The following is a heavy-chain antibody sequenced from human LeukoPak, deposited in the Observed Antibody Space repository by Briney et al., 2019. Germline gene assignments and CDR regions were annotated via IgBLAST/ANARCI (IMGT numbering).Heavy chain of an antibody. CDR1: GYTFTGYY. J-gene: IGHJ4*02. Sequence: ASVKVSCKASGYTFTGYYMHWVRQAPGQGLEWMGRINPNSGGTNYAQKFQGRVTMTRGTSISTAYMELSRLRSDDTAVYYCARDEDYHILTGYERFDYWGQGTLVTVSS. CDR3: ARDEDYHILTGYERFDY. CDR2: INPNSGGT. D-gene: IGHD3-9*01. V-gene: IGHV1-2*06.